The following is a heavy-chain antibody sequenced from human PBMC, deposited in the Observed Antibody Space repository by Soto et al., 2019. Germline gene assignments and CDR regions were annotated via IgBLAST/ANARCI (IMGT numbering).Heavy chain of an antibody. CDR2: IDASSTHI. Sequence: GSLRLSCAASTFTFSNYWMSWVRQAPGKGLEWVSSIDASSTHIYYADSVKGRFTISRDNGKSSLYLQMDSLRAEDTALYYCVRQQYDFLVDPWGQGTLVTVSS. D-gene: IGHD3-16*01. CDR1: TFTFSNYW. J-gene: IGHJ5*02. V-gene: IGHV3-21*01. CDR3: VRQQYDFLVDP.